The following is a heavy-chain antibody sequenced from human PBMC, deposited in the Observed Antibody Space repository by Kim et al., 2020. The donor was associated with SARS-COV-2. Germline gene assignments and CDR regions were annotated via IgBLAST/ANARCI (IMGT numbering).Heavy chain of an antibody. CDR3: ADPPVFDI. V-gene: IGHV3-23*01. Sequence: GGSLRLSCAASGFTFSNNDMSWVRQAPGKGLEWVSTVSGSGYSTYYADSVKGRFTISRDNSKNILYLQMNSLRAEDTAVYYCADPPVFDIWGQGTMVIVSS. CDR1: GFTFSNND. CDR2: VSGSGYST. J-gene: IGHJ3*02.